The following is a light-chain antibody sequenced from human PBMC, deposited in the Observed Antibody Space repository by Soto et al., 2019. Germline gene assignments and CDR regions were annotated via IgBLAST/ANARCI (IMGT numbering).Light chain of an antibody. Sequence: EIVLTQSPATLSLSPGERATLSCRASQSVGTYLAWYQHSPGQAPRLLIYEAANRATGIPARFSGSGSGTDFTRTIRSPQPEDFVLYYWQQPYTRPNTFGQGNKLQIK. CDR2: EAA. V-gene: IGKV3-11*01. CDR3: QQPYTRPNT. J-gene: IGKJ2*01. CDR1: QSVGTY.